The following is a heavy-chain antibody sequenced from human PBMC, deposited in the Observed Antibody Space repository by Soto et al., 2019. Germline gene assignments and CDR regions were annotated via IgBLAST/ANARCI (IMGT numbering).Heavy chain of an antibody. CDR3: ASSSGSYWQLDY. V-gene: IGHV1-3*01. D-gene: IGHD1-26*01. J-gene: IGHJ4*02. Sequence: QVQLVQSGAEVKKPGASVKVSCKASGYTFTSYAMHWVRQAPGQRLEWMGWSNAGNGNTKYSQKFQGRVTITRDTSASTAYMALSSLRSEDTAVYYCASSSGSYWQLDYWGQGTLVTVSS. CDR2: SNAGNGNT. CDR1: GYTFTSYA.